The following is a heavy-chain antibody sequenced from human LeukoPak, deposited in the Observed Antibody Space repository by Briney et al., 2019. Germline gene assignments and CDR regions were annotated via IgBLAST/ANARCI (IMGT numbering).Heavy chain of an antibody. CDR1: GFTFSSYA. Sequence: PGRSLRLSCAASGFTFSSYAMHWVRQAPGKGLEWVAVISYDGSNKYYADPVKGRFTISRDNSKNTLYLQMNSLRAEDTAVYYCARDARSIAAAGTKGRYFDYWGQGTLVTVSS. CDR2: ISYDGSNK. V-gene: IGHV3-30-3*01. J-gene: IGHJ4*02. CDR3: ARDARSIAAAGTKGRYFDY. D-gene: IGHD6-13*01.